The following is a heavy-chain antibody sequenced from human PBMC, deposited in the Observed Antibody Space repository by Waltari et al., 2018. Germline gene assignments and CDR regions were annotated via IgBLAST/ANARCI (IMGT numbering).Heavy chain of an antibody. J-gene: IGHJ3*02. Sequence: EVQLVQSGAEVKKRGELVKVSGKGSGYSVTTYWMGWVRLLPGKGREWMGIIYPGDSDTRYSPSFQGQVTISADKSISTAYLQWSSLKASDTAMYYCARGEREGIARGVAFDIWGQGTMVTVSS. CDR1: GYSVTTYW. V-gene: IGHV5-51*03. D-gene: IGHD6-13*01. CDR3: ARGEREGIARGVAFDI. CDR2: IYPGDSDT.